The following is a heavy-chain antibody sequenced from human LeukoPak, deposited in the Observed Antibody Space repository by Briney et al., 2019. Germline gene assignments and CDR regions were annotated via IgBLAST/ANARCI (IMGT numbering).Heavy chain of an antibody. CDR3: ARVYELLFDY. Sequence: GGSLRLSCAASGFTVGSNYMSWVRQAPGKGLEWVSVIYSGGKTYYADSVKGRFTISRDNSKNTLYLQMNSLRAEDTAVYYCARVYELLFDYWGQGTLVTVSS. CDR1: GFTVGSNY. V-gene: IGHV3-53*01. D-gene: IGHD2-21*02. CDR2: IYSGGKT. J-gene: IGHJ4*02.